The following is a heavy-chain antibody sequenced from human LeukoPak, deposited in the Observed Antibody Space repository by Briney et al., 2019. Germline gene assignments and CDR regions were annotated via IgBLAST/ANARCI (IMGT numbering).Heavy chain of an antibody. V-gene: IGHV4-4*07. CDR2: IYTSGST. J-gene: IGHJ6*03. CDR1: GGSISSYY. D-gene: IGHD6-13*01. Sequence: SETLSLTCTVSGGSISSYYWSWIRQPAGKGLEWIGRIYTSGSTNYNPSLKSRVTISVDTSKNQFSLKLSSVTAADTAVYYCARARRSAAGTIHYYYMDVWGKGTTVTVSS. CDR3: ARARRSAAGTIHYYYMDV.